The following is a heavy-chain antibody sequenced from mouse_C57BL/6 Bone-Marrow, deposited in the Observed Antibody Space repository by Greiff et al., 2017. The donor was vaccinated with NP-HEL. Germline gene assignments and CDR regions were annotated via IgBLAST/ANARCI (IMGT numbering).Heavy chain of an antibody. V-gene: IGHV1-80*01. Sequence: QVQLQQSGAELVKPGASVKISCKASGYAFSSYWMNWVKQRPGKGLEWIGQIYPGDGDTNYNGKFKGKATLTADKSSSTAYMQLSSLTSEDSAVYFCARRRQDYSNPAWFAYWGQGTLVTVSA. CDR3: ARRRQDYSNPAWFAY. J-gene: IGHJ3*01. CDR1: GYAFSSYW. CDR2: IYPGDGDT. D-gene: IGHD2-5*01.